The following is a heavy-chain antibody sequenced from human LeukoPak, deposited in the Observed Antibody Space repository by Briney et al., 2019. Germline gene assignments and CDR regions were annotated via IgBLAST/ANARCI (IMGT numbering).Heavy chain of an antibody. Sequence: PSETLSLTCTVSGGSINSSNHYWGWVRQPPGKGLEWIGSIFYRGWNNYHNPSLTSRLTISIDTTKNQFSLKLASVTTADTAVYFCVRILTMRGYFDPWGQGALVTVSS. V-gene: IGHV4-39*01. D-gene: IGHD4/OR15-4a*01. CDR1: GGSINSSNHY. CDR2: IFYRGWNN. CDR3: VRILTMRGYFDP. J-gene: IGHJ5*02.